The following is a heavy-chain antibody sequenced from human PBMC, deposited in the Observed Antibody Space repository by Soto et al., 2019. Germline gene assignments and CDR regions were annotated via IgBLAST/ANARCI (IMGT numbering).Heavy chain of an antibody. CDR1: GFTFSSYE. CDR2: ISSSGSTI. J-gene: IGHJ6*02. V-gene: IGHV3-48*03. D-gene: IGHD4-17*01. Sequence: HPGGSLRLSCAASGFTFSSYEMSWVRQAPGKGLEWVSYISSSGSTIYYADSVKGRFTISRDNAKNSLYLQMNSLRAEDTAVYYCARDFLRWYYYYYGMDVWGQGTTVTVS. CDR3: ARDFLRWYYYYYGMDV.